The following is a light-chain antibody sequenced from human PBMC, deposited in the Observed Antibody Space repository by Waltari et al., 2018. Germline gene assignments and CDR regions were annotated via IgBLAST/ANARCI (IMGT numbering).Light chain of an antibody. V-gene: IGLV4-69*01. CDR3: QTWDTGINWI. CDR1: SGHTYSA. Sequence: QPVLTQSPSASASLGASVNLTCTLSSGHTYSAIAWHQHVPDKAPRYWIKITSDGSHTKGDGVPDRFSCSSSGAGRDLFISSLQAEDEADYYCQTWDTGINWIFGGGTKLTVL. CDR2: ITSDGSH. J-gene: IGLJ2*01.